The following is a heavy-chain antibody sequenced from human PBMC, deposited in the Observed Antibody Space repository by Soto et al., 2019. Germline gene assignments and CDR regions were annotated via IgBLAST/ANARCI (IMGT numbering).Heavy chain of an antibody. J-gene: IGHJ4*02. CDR1: GFPFSSYA. CDR2: ISGSGGST. V-gene: IGHV3-23*01. CDR3: AKYLCVDPFDY. Sequence: EVQLLESGGGLVQPGGSLRLSCAASGFPFSSYAMSWVRQAPGKGLEWVSAISGSGGSTYYADSVKGRFTISSDKSKNTLDLQMNSLRAEDTAVYYCAKYLCVDPFDYWGQGTLVTVSS.